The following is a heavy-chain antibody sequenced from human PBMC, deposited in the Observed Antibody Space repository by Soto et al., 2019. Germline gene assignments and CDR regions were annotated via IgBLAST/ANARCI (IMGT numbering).Heavy chain of an antibody. Sequence: GGSLRLSCAASGFTFSSYGMHWVRQAPGKGLEWVAVIWYDGSNKYYADSVKGRFTISRDNSKNTLYLQMNSLRAEDTAVYYCARDRVADRAAAGTWYPYWGQGTLVTVSS. J-gene: IGHJ4*02. CDR3: ARDRVADRAAAGTWYPY. CDR2: IWYDGSNK. V-gene: IGHV3-33*01. CDR1: GFTFSSYG. D-gene: IGHD6-13*01.